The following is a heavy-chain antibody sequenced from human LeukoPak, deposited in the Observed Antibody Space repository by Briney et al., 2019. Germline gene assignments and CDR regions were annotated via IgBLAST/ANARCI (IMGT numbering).Heavy chain of an antibody. Sequence: GGSLRLSCAASGFTFSSYAMHWVRQAPGKGLEWVAIISYDGSNKFYADSVKGRFTISRDNSKNTLYLQMSSLGPEDTAMYYCAKVAKGNIVVVPALDYWGQGTLVTVSS. V-gene: IGHV3-30*18. CDR1: GFTFSSYA. CDR2: ISYDGSNK. CDR3: AKVAKGNIVVVPALDY. J-gene: IGHJ4*02. D-gene: IGHD2-21*02.